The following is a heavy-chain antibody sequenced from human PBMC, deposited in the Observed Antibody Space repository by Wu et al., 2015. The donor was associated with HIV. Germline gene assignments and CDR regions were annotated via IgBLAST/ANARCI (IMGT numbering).Heavy chain of an antibody. CDR3: ARVRDYYDSSGYYDLPS. J-gene: IGHJ4*02. CDR1: GGTFTSYA. D-gene: IGHD3-22*01. CDR2: INPNSGGT. V-gene: IGHV1-2*02. Sequence: QVHLVQSGAEVKKSGSSVKVSCQASGGTFTSYAFSWVRQAPGQGLEWMGWINPNSGGTNYAQKFQGRVTMTRDTSISTAYMELSRLRSDDTAVYYCARVRDYYDSSGYYDLPSWGQGTLVTVSS.